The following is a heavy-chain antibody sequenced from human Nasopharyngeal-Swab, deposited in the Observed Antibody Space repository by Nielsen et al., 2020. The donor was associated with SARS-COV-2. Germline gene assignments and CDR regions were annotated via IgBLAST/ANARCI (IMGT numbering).Heavy chain of an antibody. CDR2: IWYDGSNK. CDR1: GLTFSSYG. CDR3: AREEMVGQWLERGY. D-gene: IGHD6-19*01. Sequence: GESLKISCAASGLTFSSYGMHWVRQAPGKGLEWVAVIWYDGSNKYYADSVKGRFTISRDNSKNTLYLQMNSLRAEDTAVYYCAREEMVGQWLERGYWGQGTLVTVSS. V-gene: IGHV3-33*01. J-gene: IGHJ4*02.